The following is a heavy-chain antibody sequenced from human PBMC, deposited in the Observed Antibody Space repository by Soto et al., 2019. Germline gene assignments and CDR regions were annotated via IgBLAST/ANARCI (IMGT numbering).Heavy chain of an antibody. V-gene: IGHV4-34*01. D-gene: IGHD1-7*01. Sequence: SETLSLTCAVYGGSFSGYYWSWIRQPPGKGLEWIGEINHSGSTNYNPSLKSRVTISVDTSKNQFSLKLSSVTAANTAVYYCARRTITGTTLDYWGQGTLVTVSS. CDR2: INHSGST. J-gene: IGHJ4*02. CDR1: GGSFSGYY. CDR3: ARRTITGTTLDY.